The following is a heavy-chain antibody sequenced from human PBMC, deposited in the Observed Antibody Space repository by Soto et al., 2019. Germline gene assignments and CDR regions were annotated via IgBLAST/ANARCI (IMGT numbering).Heavy chain of an antibody. CDR1: GGTFSSYT. CDR2: IIPILGIA. D-gene: IGHD2-2*02. J-gene: IGHJ5*02. Sequence: SVKVSCKASGGTFSSYTISWVRQAPGQGLEWMGRIIPILGIANYAQKFQGRVTITADKSTSTAYMELSSLRSEDTAVYYCARDRDIVVVPAAIGWFDPWGQGTLVTVSS. CDR3: ARDRDIVVVPAAIGWFDP. V-gene: IGHV1-69*04.